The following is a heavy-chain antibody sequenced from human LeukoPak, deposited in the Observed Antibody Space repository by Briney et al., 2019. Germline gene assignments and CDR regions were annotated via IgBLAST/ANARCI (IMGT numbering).Heavy chain of an antibody. CDR2: ISSDSKSI. J-gene: IGHJ6*02. CDR1: GFTFSTYS. D-gene: IGHD3-16*01. Sequence: PGGSLRLSCAASGFTFSTYSMNWVRQAPGKGLEWVSSISSDSKSIFYADSLKGRFTISRDNAKNSLYLQIISLRAEDTAVYYCARVAFGLYVMDVWGQGTTVTVSS. V-gene: IGHV3-21*01. CDR3: ARVAFGLYVMDV.